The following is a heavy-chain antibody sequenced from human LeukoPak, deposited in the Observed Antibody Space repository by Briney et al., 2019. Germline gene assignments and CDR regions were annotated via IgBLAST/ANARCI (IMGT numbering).Heavy chain of an antibody. Sequence: SETLSLTCTVSGGSISSGGYYWSWIRQPPGKGLEWIGYIYHSGSTYYNPSLKSRVTISVDRSKNQFSLKLSSVTAADTAVYYCARARIIWSGYYTFFDYWGQGTLVTVSS. CDR1: GGSISSGGYY. J-gene: IGHJ4*02. V-gene: IGHV4-30-2*01. CDR3: ARARIIWSGYYTFFDY. D-gene: IGHD3-3*01. CDR2: IYHSGST.